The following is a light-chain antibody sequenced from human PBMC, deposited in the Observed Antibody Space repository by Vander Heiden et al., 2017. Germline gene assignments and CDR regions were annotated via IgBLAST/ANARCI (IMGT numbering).Light chain of an antibody. V-gene: IGKV3-20*01. J-gene: IGKJ2*01. CDR1: QSVSSNY. CDR2: GTS. CDR3: QQNGSKPKYT. Sequence: EIVLTQFPGTLSLSPGERVTLSCRASQSVSSNYLAWYQQKPGQAPRPVIYGTSTRVTGIPDRFSGSGSETDLTLTISRLELEDFAVYYCQQNGSKPKYTFGQGTKLEIK.